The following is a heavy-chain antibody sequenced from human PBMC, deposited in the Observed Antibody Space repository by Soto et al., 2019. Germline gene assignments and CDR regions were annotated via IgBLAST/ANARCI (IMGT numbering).Heavy chain of an antibody. CDR1: GFTFSSYS. V-gene: IGHV3-48*02. J-gene: IGHJ3*02. CDR2: ISSSSSTI. D-gene: IGHD5-12*01. CDR3: ARPIVATGDAFDI. Sequence: GGSLRLYCAASGFTFSSYSMNSVRQSPGKGLEWVSYISSSSSTIYYADSVKGRFTISRDNAKNSLYLQMNSLRDEDTAVYYCARPIVATGDAFDIWGQGTMVTV.